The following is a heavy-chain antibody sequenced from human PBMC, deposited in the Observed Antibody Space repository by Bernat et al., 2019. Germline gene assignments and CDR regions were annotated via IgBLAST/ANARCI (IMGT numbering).Heavy chain of an antibody. D-gene: IGHD2-21*02. J-gene: IGHJ3*02. CDR2: ITGSYSSA. Sequence: DEQLVESGGGLVQPGGSLRLSCAASGFTFSTYAMNWVRQAPGKGLEWVSTITGSYSSAYGDSVMGRFTIFGDNSKNTLYLQMSNLRADDTAVYYCAKGFPCSGDYVGFDIWGQGTMVTVSS. CDR3: AKGFPCSGDYVGFDI. V-gene: IGHV3-23*04. CDR1: GFTFSTYA.